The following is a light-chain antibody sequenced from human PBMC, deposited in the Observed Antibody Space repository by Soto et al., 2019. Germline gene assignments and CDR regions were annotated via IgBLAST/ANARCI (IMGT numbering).Light chain of an antibody. CDR3: QQYKNWPWT. CDR1: QSVSSS. Sequence: EIVMTQSPATLSVSPGERATLSCRTSQSVSSSLAWYQQKPGQAPSLLIYGASTRATGIPARFSGSGSGTESTLTISSLQSEDCAVYYCQQYKNWPWTFGQGTKVDIK. V-gene: IGKV3-15*01. J-gene: IGKJ1*01. CDR2: GAS.